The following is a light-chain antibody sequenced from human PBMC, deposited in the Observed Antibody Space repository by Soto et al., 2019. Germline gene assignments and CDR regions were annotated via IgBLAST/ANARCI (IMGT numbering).Light chain of an antibody. CDR1: QSVKRK. CDR3: QQYNSWLWT. Sequence: IVVTQSPATLSLSPGERATLSCSSSQSVKRKLAWYQKKTGQAPRLLIYGASTRATGIPARLSGSGYGTELTIIISSMKYEDSAVYYCQQYNSWLWTFGHGTKVDIK. V-gene: IGKV3-15*01. J-gene: IGKJ1*01. CDR2: GAS.